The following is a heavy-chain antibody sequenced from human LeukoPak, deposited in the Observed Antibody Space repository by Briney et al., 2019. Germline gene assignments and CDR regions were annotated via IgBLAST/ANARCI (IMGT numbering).Heavy chain of an antibody. J-gene: IGHJ5*02. Sequence: SETLSLTCTVSGGSLSSGGYYWSWIRQHPGKGLEWIGFIYYSGTTYYNPSLKSRVSISIDTSKNQFSLKLSSVTAADTAIYYCARATGGAAAADFDPWGQGTLVTVSS. D-gene: IGHD6-13*01. CDR3: ARATGGAAAADFDP. CDR1: GGSLSSGGYY. V-gene: IGHV4-31*03. CDR2: IYYSGTT.